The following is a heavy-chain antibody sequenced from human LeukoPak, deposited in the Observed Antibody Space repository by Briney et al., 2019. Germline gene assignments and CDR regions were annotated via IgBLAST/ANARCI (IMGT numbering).Heavy chain of an antibody. J-gene: IGHJ6*02. CDR1: GFTFSSSS. V-gene: IGHV3-23*01. Sequence: PGGSLRLSCVASGFTFSSSSMSWVRQAPGKGLECVSSIRASDGRTYYGDSVEGRFTISRDNAKNTLYLQMNSLRAEDTAVYYCSRDSLSSCGGDCYSGLDVWGQGTTVTVS. CDR2: IRASDGRT. CDR3: SRDSLSSCGGDCYSGLDV. D-gene: IGHD2-21*02.